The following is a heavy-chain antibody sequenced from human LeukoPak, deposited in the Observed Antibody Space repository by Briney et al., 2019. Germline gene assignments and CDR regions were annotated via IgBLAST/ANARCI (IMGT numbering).Heavy chain of an antibody. J-gene: IGHJ4*02. CDR3: ARGRVGATFDY. CDR1: GGSFSGYY. Sequence: SETLSLTCAVYGGSFSGYYWSWIRQPPGKGLEWIGEINHSGSTNYDPSLKSRVTISVDTSKNQFSLKLSSVTAADTAVHYCARGRVGATFDYWGQGTLVTVSS. CDR2: INHSGST. D-gene: IGHD1-26*01. V-gene: IGHV4-34*01.